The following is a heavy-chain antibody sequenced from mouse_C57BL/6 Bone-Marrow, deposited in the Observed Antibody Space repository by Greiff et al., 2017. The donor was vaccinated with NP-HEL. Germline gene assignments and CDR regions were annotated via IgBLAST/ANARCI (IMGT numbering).Heavy chain of an antibody. Sequence: EVKVVESGGDLVKPGGSLKLSCAASGFTFSSYGMSWVRQTPDKRLEWVATISSGGSYTYYPDSVKGRFTISRDNAKNTLYLQMSSLKSEDTAMYYDARHPTVVAKAYWGQGTLVTVSA. CDR2: ISSGGSYT. CDR3: ARHPTVVAKAY. CDR1: GFTFSSYG. V-gene: IGHV5-6*01. J-gene: IGHJ3*01. D-gene: IGHD1-1*01.